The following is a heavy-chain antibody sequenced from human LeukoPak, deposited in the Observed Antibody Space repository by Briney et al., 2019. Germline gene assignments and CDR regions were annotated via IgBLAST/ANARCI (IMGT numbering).Heavy chain of an antibody. CDR3: AKVPHPYDSRGYFHFDY. D-gene: IGHD3-22*01. CDR1: GFTFSSYW. J-gene: IGHJ4*02. Sequence: PGGSLRLSCAAAGFTFSSYWMSWVRQAPGKGLEWVANIKQDGSEKYYVDSVKGRFTISRDNAKNSLYLQMNSLRAEDTAVYYCAKVPHPYDSRGYFHFDYWGQGTLVTVSS. V-gene: IGHV3-7*01. CDR2: IKQDGSEK.